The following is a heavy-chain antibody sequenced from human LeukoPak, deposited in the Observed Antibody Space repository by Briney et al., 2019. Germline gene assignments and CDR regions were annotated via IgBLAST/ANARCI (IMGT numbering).Heavy chain of an antibody. CDR3: AREAISGWTDH. D-gene: IGHD6-19*01. CDR2: ISYDERNI. Sequence: GGSLRLSCAASGFTFSSYTMNWLRQAPGKGLEWVAVISYDERNIFYGDSVKGRFTISRDNSKDTVYLQINRLRAEDTAVYYCAREAISGWTDHWGQGTLVTVSS. CDR1: GFTFSSYT. V-gene: IGHV3-30-3*01. J-gene: IGHJ5*02.